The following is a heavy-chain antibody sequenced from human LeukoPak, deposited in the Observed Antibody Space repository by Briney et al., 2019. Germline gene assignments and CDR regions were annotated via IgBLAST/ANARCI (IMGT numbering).Heavy chain of an antibody. Sequence: SETLSLTCTVSGGSISSGGYYWSWIRQHPGKGLEWIGYIYYTGSTYYNPSLKSRVTISVDTSKNQFSLRLSSVTAADTAVYYCASHLGAVTANLLNWGQGTLVTVSS. CDR2: IYYTGST. V-gene: IGHV4-31*03. D-gene: IGHD1-20*01. CDR1: GGSISSGGYY. CDR3: ASHLGAVTANLLN. J-gene: IGHJ4*02.